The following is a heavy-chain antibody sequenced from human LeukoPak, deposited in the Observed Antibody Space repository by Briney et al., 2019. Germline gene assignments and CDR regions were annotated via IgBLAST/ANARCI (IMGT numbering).Heavy chain of an antibody. J-gene: IGHJ4*02. CDR1: GYTFTKYH. CDR3: ARVLSGSYGY. D-gene: IGHD1-26*01. Sequence: ASVKVSCKTSGYTFTKYHMHWVRQAPGQGLEWMGWINPNSGGTNYAQKFQGRVTMTRDTSISTAYMELSRLRSDDTAVYYCARVLSGSYGYWGQGTLVTVSS. V-gene: IGHV1-2*02. CDR2: INPNSGGT.